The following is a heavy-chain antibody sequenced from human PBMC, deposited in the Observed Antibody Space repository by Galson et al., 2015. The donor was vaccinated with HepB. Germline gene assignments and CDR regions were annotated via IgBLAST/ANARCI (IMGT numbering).Heavy chain of an antibody. D-gene: IGHD2-2*01. CDR3: AREVRGIVVVPAATLLNYGMDV. CDR2: TYYRSKWYN. CDR1: GDSVSGNSAA. V-gene: IGHV6-1*01. J-gene: IGHJ6*02. Sequence: CAISGDSVSGNSAAWNWIKQSPSRGLEWLGRTYYRSKWYNDYAVSVKSRITINPDTSKNQFSLQLNSVTPEDTAVYYCAREVRGIVVVPAATLLNYGMDVWGQGTTVTVSS.